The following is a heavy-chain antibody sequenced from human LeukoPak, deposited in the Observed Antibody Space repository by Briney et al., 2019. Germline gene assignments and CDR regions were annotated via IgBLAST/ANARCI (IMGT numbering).Heavy chain of an antibody. CDR2: IYGSGNT. Sequence: SETLSLTCTVSGGSISSYYWSWIRQPAGKGLERIGRIYGSGNTNYNPSLKSRVTMSVDTSKNQFSLKLSSVTAADTAVYHCARAPITLAGFDYWGQGTLVTVSS. CDR1: GGSISSYY. D-gene: IGHD3-10*01. V-gene: IGHV4-4*07. CDR3: ARAPITLAGFDY. J-gene: IGHJ4*02.